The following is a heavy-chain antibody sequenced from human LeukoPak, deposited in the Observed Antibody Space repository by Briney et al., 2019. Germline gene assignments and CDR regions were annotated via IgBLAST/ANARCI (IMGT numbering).Heavy chain of an antibody. CDR1: GFTFSSYW. CDR2: IKQGGSEK. J-gene: IGHJ4*02. CDR3: ARGSGDFDY. V-gene: IGHV3-7*01. Sequence: GGSLRLSCAASGFTFSSYWMSWVRQAPGKGLEWVANIKQGGSEKYYVDSVKGRFTTSRDNVKNSLFLQMNSLRAEDTAVYYCARGSGDFDYWGQGTLVTVSS. D-gene: IGHD3-3*01.